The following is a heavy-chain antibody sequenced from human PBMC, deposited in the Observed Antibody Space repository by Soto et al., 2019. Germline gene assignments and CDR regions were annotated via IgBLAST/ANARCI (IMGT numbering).Heavy chain of an antibody. CDR2: IKQDGSEK. D-gene: IGHD2-2*01. CDR1: GFTFSSYW. CDR3: ARERIVVVPAANGMDV. J-gene: IGHJ6*02. V-gene: IGHV3-7*03. Sequence: PGGSLRLSSAASGFTFSSYWMSWVRQALGKGLEWVANIKQDGSEKYYVDSVKGRFTISRDNAKNSLYLQMNSLRAEDTAVYYCARERIVVVPAANGMDVWGQGTTVTVS.